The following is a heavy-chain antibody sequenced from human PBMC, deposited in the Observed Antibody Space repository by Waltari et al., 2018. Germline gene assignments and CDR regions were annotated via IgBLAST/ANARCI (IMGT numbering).Heavy chain of an antibody. J-gene: IGHJ4*02. CDR1: GYSISSGYY. Sequence: QVQLQESGPGLVKPSETLSLTCAVSGYSISSGYYWGWIRQPPGKGLEWIGSIYHSGSTYSNPSLKSRVTISVDTSKNQFSLKLSSVTAADTAVYYCARLGWATTAGAYWGQGTLVTVSS. CDR2: IYHSGST. CDR3: ARLGWATTAGAY. D-gene: IGHD5-12*01. V-gene: IGHV4-38-2*01.